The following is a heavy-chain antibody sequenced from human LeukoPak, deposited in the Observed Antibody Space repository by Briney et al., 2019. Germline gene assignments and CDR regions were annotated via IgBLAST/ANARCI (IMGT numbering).Heavy chain of an antibody. CDR2: ISSDGNI. D-gene: IGHD3-10*01. V-gene: IGHV3-23*01. J-gene: IGHJ4*02. CDR3: AKRSGTFDY. Sequence: GGSLRLSCAASGFTFSNYAMSWVRQTPGKGLEWVSAISSDGNIYYADSVKGRFTISRDISKNMLYLQMSSLRAEDTAVYYCAKRSGTFDYWGQGTLVTVSS. CDR1: GFTFSNYA.